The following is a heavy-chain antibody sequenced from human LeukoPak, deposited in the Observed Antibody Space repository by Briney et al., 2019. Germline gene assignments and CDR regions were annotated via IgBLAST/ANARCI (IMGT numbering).Heavy chain of an antibody. CDR3: ARDTYQPGRIDS. D-gene: IGHD2-2*01. J-gene: IGHJ4*02. CDR2: INDVRADI. CDR1: EFTFSLYA. V-gene: IGHV3-21*05. Sequence: GGSLRLYCAASEFTFSLYAMNWVRQAPGKGLEWVSYINDVRADIHYADSVKGRFTISRDNARNTLYLQMNSLRAEDTAVYYCARDTYQPGRIDSWGQGTLVIVSS.